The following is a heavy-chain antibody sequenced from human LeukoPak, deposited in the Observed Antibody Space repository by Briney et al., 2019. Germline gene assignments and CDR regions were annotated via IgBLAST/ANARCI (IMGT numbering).Heavy chain of an antibody. CDR2: ISSSGSTI. V-gene: IGHV3-11*04. D-gene: IGHD6-19*01. J-gene: IGHJ4*02. CDR3: ARAGEPGREARQWLVPFDY. Sequence: GGSLRLSCAASGFTFSDYYMSWIRQAPGKGLEWVSYISSSGSTIYYADSVKGRFTISRDNAKNSLYLQMNSLRAEDTAVYYCARAGEPGREARQWLVPFDYWGQGTLVTVSS. CDR1: GFTFSDYY.